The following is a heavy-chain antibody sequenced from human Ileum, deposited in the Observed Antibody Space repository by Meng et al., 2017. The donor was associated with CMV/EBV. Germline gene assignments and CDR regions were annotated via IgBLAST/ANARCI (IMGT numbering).Heavy chain of an antibody. D-gene: IGHD6-13*01. V-gene: IGHV1-2*02. CDR1: GYTFTANH. CDR2: IYPQDGGT. CDR3: VRESWYFDF. Sequence: QVQTVQHGTDVKKPGDSVTVSCKSSGYTFTANHLHWVRQAHGQGFEWMGWIYPQDGGTYFAQKFQDRVTLTRDTSITTAYMELSGLTSDDTAIYYCVRESWYFDFWGEGTLVTVSS. J-gene: IGHJ4*02.